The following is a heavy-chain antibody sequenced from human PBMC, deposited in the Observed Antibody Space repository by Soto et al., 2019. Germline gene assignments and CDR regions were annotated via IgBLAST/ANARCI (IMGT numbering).Heavy chain of an antibody. V-gene: IGHV3-30-3*01. Sequence: GGSLRLSCAASGFTFSSYAMHWVRQAPGKGLEWVAVISYDGSNKYYADSVKGRFTISRDNSKNTLYLQMNSLRAEDTAVYYCAWKEWLFTYYYYYGMDVWGQGTTVTVSS. CDR2: ISYDGSNK. J-gene: IGHJ6*02. CDR3: AWKEWLFTYYYYYGMDV. CDR1: GFTFSSYA. D-gene: IGHD3-3*01.